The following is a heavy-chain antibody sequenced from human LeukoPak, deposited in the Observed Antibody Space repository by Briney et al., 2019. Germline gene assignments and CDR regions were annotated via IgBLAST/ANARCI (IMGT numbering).Heavy chain of an antibody. D-gene: IGHD3-10*01. Sequence: GGSLRLSCAASGFAFDDYAMYWVRQAPGKGLEWVSAISGSGGSTYYADSVKGRFTISRDNSKNTLYLQMNSLRAEDTAVYYCAKDTDYYGSGSYGLDYWGQGTLVTVSS. V-gene: IGHV3-23*01. J-gene: IGHJ4*02. CDR3: AKDTDYYGSGSYGLDY. CDR1: GFAFDDYA. CDR2: ISGSGGST.